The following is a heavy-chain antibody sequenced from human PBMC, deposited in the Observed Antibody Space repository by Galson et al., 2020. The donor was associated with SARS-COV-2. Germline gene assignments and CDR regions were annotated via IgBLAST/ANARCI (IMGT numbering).Heavy chain of an antibody. CDR1: GFIFSNYA. CDR2: TSYDGSRK. D-gene: IGHD3-10*01. J-gene: IGHJ6*02. CDR3: ARGGPFGSGSYDSPTYYYYGMDV. Sequence: GWSLRLSCAASGFIFSNYAMHWVRQAPGKGLEWVVVTSYDGSRKSYADSVKGRFTISRDNAKNTLYLEMNSLRVEDTALYYCARGGPFGSGSYDSPTYYYYGMDVWGQGTTVTVSS. V-gene: IGHV3-30-3*01.